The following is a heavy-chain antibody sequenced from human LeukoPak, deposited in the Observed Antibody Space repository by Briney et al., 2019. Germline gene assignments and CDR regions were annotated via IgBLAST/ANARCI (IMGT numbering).Heavy chain of an antibody. CDR2: IYYSGST. CDR1: GGSISSYY. Sequence: SETLSLTCTVSGGSISSYYWSWIRQPPGKGLEWIGYIYYSGSTIYNPSLTSPFTISGDTSKNQFSLKLNSVTAADTAVYYCARHANWGVVGLYYYGMDVWGQGTTVTVSS. CDR3: ARHANWGVVGLYYYGMDV. D-gene: IGHD7-27*01. V-gene: IGHV4-59*01. J-gene: IGHJ6*02.